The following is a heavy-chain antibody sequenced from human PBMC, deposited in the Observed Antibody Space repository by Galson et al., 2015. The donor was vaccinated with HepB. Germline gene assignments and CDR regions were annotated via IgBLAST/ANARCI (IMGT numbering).Heavy chain of an antibody. CDR2: ISYDGSNK. CDR3: ARELVKYGSGSPFDY. CDR1: GFTFSSYA. J-gene: IGHJ4*02. V-gene: IGHV3-30*04. D-gene: IGHD3-10*01. Sequence: SLRLSCAASGFTFSSYAMHWVRQAPGKGLEWVAVISYDGSNKYYADSVKGRFTISRDNSKNTLYLQMNSLRAEDTAVYYCARELVKYGSGSPFDYWGQGTLVTVSS.